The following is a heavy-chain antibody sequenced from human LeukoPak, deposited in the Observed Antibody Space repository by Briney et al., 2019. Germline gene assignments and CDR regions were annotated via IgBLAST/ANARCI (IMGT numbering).Heavy chain of an antibody. CDR2: IKQDGSEK. V-gene: IGHV3-7*01. J-gene: IGHJ4*02. Sequence: GGSLRLSCAASDFSFSAFWMCWVRQAPGKGLEWVANIKQDGSEKYYVDSVKGRFTISRDNAKNSLYLQMNSLRAEDTAVYYCASQERDPDYWGQGTLVTVSS. CDR3: ASQERDPDY. D-gene: IGHD1-26*01. CDR1: DFSFSAFW.